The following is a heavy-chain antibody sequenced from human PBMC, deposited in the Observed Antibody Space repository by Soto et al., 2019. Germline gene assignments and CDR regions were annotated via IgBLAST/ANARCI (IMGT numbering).Heavy chain of an antibody. Sequence: EVQLVESGGGLVQPGGSLRLSCAASGFTLSSYSMHWVRQAPGKGLECVSYISGSGGTIYYADSVKGRFTISRDNAKNSLSVQMNSLRDEDTAVYFCARETGLRSSGWSYYFDFWGQGTLVTVSS. V-gene: IGHV3-48*02. D-gene: IGHD6-19*01. J-gene: IGHJ4*02. CDR1: GFTLSSYS. CDR3: ARETGLRSSGWSYYFDF. CDR2: ISGSGGTI.